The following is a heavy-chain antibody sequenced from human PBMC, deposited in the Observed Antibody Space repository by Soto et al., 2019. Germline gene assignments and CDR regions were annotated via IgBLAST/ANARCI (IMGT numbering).Heavy chain of an antibody. D-gene: IGHD3-3*01. Sequence: QVTLKASGPVLVKPTETLTLTCTVPGLSLSNARMGVSWIRQPPGKALEWLAHIFSNDEKSYSTSLKSRLTISKDPSKSEVVRTMNIRDPVDTATYYCEWFFNFGVVRYFDYWGQGTLVTVSS. V-gene: IGHV2-26*01. J-gene: IGHJ4*02. CDR1: GLSLSNARMG. CDR2: IFSNDEK. CDR3: EWFFNFGVVRYFDY.